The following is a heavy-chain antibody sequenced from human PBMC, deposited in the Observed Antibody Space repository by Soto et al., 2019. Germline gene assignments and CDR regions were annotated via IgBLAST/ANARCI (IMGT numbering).Heavy chain of an antibody. J-gene: IGHJ4*02. CDR2: IYYSGST. CDR1: GGSISSSSYY. V-gene: IGHV4-39*01. D-gene: IGHD5-12*01. Sequence: SETLSLTCTVSGGSISSSSYYWGWIRQPPGKGLEWIGSIYYSGSTYYNPSLKSRVTISVDTSKNQFSLKLSSVTAADTAVYYCARLAWLRLYMDFDYWGQGTLVTVSS. CDR3: ARLAWLRLYMDFDY.